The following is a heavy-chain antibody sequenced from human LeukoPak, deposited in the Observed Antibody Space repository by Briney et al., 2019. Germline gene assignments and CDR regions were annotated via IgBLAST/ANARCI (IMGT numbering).Heavy chain of an antibody. CDR1: GGSISSYY. J-gene: IGHJ5*02. CDR3: ARGRQRFLFDP. CDR2: IYYSGST. V-gene: IGHV4-59*01. D-gene: IGHD6-25*01. Sequence: SETLSLTCTVSGGSISSYYWSWIPQPPGKGLEWIGYIYYSGSTNYNPSLKSRVTISEDTSKNQFSLKLSSVTAADTAVYYCARGRQRFLFDPWGQGTLVTVSS.